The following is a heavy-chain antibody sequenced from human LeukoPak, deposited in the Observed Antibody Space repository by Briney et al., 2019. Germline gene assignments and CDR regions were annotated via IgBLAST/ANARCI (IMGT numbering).Heavy chain of an antibody. D-gene: IGHD6-13*01. CDR1: GGSISSGGYS. CDR2: IYQSGST. V-gene: IGHV4-30-2*01. J-gene: IGHJ4*02. Sequence: QTLSVTCAVSGGSISSGGYSWSWIRQPPGKGLEWIGYIYQSGSTYYNPSLKSRVTISVDRSKSQFSLKLSSVTAADTAVYYCGRGGIAAAASGIDYWGQGNLVPVSS. CDR3: GRGGIAAAASGIDY.